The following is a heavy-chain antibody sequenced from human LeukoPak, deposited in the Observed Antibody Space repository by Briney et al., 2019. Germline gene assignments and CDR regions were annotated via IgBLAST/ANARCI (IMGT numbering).Heavy chain of an antibody. J-gene: IGHJ4*02. CDR3: ARDPVVTAIDFDS. D-gene: IGHD2-21*02. CDR2: ISGSSTYI. V-gene: IGHV3-21*01. Sequence: GGSLRLSCAASGFTFSSYSMNCVRQAPGKGLEWVSTISGSSTYIYYADSVKGRFTISRDNTKKSLYLQMNSLRVEDTAIYYCARDPVVTAIDFDSWGQGTLVTVSS. CDR1: GFTFSSYS.